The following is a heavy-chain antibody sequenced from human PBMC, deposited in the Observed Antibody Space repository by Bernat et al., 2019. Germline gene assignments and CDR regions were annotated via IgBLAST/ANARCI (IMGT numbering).Heavy chain of an antibody. CDR1: GFTFSNAW. V-gene: IGHV3-15*07. Sequence: EVQLVESGGGLEKSGGSLRLSCAASGFTFSNAWMNWVRQAPGKGLEWVGRIKRKSDGGTTDHAAPVTGRFTISRDDSKNTLYLQMNSLKTEDTAVYYCTTLSTTKFSDGNRGVDYWGQGALVTVSS. CDR3: TTLSTTKFSDGNRGVDY. D-gene: IGHD7-27*01. J-gene: IGHJ4*02. CDR2: IKRKSDGGTT.